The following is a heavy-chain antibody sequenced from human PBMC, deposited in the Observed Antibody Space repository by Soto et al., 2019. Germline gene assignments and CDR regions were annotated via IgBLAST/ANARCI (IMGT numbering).Heavy chain of an antibody. Sequence: GGSLRLSCAASGFTFSTYSMNWVRQAPGKGLEWVSYIVSSSNTIYYADSVKGRFTISRDNAKNPLYLQINSLRAEDSAVYYCARLVVAASPFDYWGQGTLVTVSS. D-gene: IGHD2-15*01. CDR3: ARLVVAASPFDY. J-gene: IGHJ4*02. V-gene: IGHV3-48*04. CDR2: IVSSSNTI. CDR1: GFTFSTYS.